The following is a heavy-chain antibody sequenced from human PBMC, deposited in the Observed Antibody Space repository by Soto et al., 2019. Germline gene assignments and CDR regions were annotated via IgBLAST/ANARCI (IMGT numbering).Heavy chain of an antibody. Sequence: DVQLLESGGHLVQPGGSLRLSCAASGFTFSSYAMSWVRQAPGKGLEWVSSVSAGGDMTYYSDSVKGRFTISRANSNNALFLQMTSLGIEDPALYYCARGDRGASGSPASYYYSDLDVWGQGARVTVS. CDR2: VSAGGDMT. CDR1: GFTFSSYA. V-gene: IGHV3-23*01. CDR3: ARGDRGASGSPASYYYSDLDV. J-gene: IGHJ6*02. D-gene: IGHD2-15*01.